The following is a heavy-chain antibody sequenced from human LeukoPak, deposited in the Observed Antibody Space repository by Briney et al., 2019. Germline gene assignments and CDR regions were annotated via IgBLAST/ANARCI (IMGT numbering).Heavy chain of an antibody. CDR2: FFVTDVSA. Sequence: GGSLRLSCAPSGFTVSSYGTTWVRQAPGRGLGWGSAFFVTDVSAQYAEAVRSRFPTAKNSSKNSLYLQMNSLRDEDTAVYYCTRESIYCSSSSCYRPCGLGVWGQGTTVTVSS. D-gene: IGHD2-2*02. CDR3: TRESIYCSSSSCYRPCGLGV. V-gene: IGHV3-23*01. CDR1: GFTVSSYG. J-gene: IGHJ6*02.